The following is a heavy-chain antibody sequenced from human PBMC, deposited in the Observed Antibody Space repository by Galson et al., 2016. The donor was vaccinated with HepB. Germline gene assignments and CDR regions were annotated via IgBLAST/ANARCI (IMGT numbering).Heavy chain of an antibody. CDR2: ISGSGATT. D-gene: IGHD2-2*01. CDR1: GFTFSTYA. J-gene: IGHJ3*02. CDR3: VKEGYQELSDGAFDI. Sequence: SLRLSCAASGFTFSTYAMSWVRQAPGKGLEWVSTISGSGATTYYADSVKGRFTLSRDNSKNTVYLQMSSLRIEDTAVYFCVKEGYQELSDGAFDIWGQGTMVTVSS. V-gene: IGHV3-23*01.